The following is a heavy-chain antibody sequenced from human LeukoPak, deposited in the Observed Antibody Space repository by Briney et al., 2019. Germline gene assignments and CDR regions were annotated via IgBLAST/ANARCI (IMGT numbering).Heavy chain of an antibody. Sequence: GGSLRLSCAASGFTFSSYGMHWVRQAPGKGLEWVAVIWYDGSNKYYADSVKGRFTISRDNSKNTLYLQMNSLRAEDTSVYYCARYSSSSWYTFDYWGQGTLVTVSS. CDR1: GFTFSSYG. V-gene: IGHV3-33*01. CDR3: ARYSSSSWYTFDY. D-gene: IGHD6-13*01. J-gene: IGHJ4*02. CDR2: IWYDGSNK.